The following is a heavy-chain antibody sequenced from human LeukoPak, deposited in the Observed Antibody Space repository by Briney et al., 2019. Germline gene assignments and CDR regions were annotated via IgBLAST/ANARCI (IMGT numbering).Heavy chain of an antibody. Sequence: VASVKVSCEASGGTFSSYAISWVRQAPGQGLEWMGGIIPIFGTANYAQKFQGRVTITADESTSTAYMELSSLRAEDTAVYYCAREFEYQLPQPGWGYYYYYMDVWGKGTTVTVSS. V-gene: IGHV1-69*13. CDR1: GGTFSSYA. D-gene: IGHD2-2*01. J-gene: IGHJ6*03. CDR2: IIPIFGTA. CDR3: AREFEYQLPQPGWGYYYYYMDV.